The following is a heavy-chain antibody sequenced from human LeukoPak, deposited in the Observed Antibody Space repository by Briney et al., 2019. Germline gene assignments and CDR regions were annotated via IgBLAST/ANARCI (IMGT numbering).Heavy chain of an antibody. J-gene: IGHJ3*02. CDR2: IYSGGST. CDR1: GFTVSSNY. CDR3: AREAIVVVINGGDAFDI. V-gene: IGHV3-53*01. D-gene: IGHD3-22*01. Sequence: GGSLRLSCAASGFTVSSNYMSWVRQAPGKGLEWVSVIYSGGSTYYADSVKGRFTISRDNSKNTLYLQMNSLRAEDTAVYYCAREAIVVVINGGDAFDIWGQGTMVTVSS.